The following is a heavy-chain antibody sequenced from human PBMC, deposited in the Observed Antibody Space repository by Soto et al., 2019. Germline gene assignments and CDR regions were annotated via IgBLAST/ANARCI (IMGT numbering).Heavy chain of an antibody. CDR2: IDWDDDK. CDR3: ARIPVSSWEIDE. Sequence: SCPTLVNPTQTLTLTCTFSGFSLSSSGMCVSWIRQPPGKALEWLARIDWDDDKYYSTSLKTRLTISKDTSKNQVVLTMTNMEPVNTAMYNRARIPVSSWEIDEWGQGTPVNVP. J-gene: IGHJ4*02. CDR1: GFSLSSSGMC. V-gene: IGHV2-70*11. D-gene: IGHD6-13*01.